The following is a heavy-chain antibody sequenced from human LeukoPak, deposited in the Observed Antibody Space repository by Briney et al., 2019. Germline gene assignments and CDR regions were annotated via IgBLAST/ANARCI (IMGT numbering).Heavy chain of an antibody. V-gene: IGHV4-59*12. J-gene: IGHJ5*02. Sequence: SETLSLTCTVSGGSISSYYWSWIRQPPGKGLEWIGYIYYSGSTNYNPSLKSRVTMSVDTSKNQFSLKLSSVTAADTAVYYCARDSIVGATVGWFDPWGQGTLVTVSS. CDR1: GGSISSYY. D-gene: IGHD1-26*01. CDR3: ARDSIVGATVGWFDP. CDR2: IYYSGST.